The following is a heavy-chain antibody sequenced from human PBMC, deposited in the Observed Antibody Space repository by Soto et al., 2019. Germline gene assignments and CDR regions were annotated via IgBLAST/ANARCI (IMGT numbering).Heavy chain of an antibody. CDR3: ASPTVTSHDAFDI. V-gene: IGHV3-30*03. CDR1: GFTFSSYG. Sequence: PGGSLRLSCAASGFTFSSYGMHWVRQAPGKGLEWVAVISYDGSNKYYAESVKGRFTISRDNAKNSLYLQMNSLRDEDKAVYYCASPTVTSHDAFDIWGQGTMVTVSS. CDR2: ISYDGSNK. D-gene: IGHD4-17*01. J-gene: IGHJ3*02.